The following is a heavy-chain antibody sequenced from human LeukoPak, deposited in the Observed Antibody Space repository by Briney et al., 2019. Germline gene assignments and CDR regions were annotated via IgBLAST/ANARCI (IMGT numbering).Heavy chain of an antibody. V-gene: IGHV4-61*08. J-gene: IGHJ4*02. CDR1: GGSISSGGYY. Sequence: SETLSLTCTVSGGSISSGGYYWSWIRQHPGKGLEWIGYIYYSGSTNYNPSLKSRVTISVDTSKNQFSLKLSSVTAADTAVYYCARYATVVSYFDYWGQGTLVTVS. CDR3: ARYATVVSYFDY. D-gene: IGHD4-23*01. CDR2: IYYSGST.